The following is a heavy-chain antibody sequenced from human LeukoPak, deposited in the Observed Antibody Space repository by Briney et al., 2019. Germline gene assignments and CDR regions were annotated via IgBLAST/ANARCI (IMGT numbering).Heavy chain of an antibody. J-gene: IGHJ6*02. V-gene: IGHV3-43*02. CDR2: ISGDGGST. D-gene: IGHD6-13*01. Sequence: PGGSLRLSCAASGFTFDDYAMHWVRQAPGPGLDWVSLISGDGGSTYYADSVKGRFTISRDNSKNSLYLQMNSLRTEDTALYYCAKDYGGEQHLYYGMDVWGQGTTVTVSS. CDR3: AKDYGGEQHLYYGMDV. CDR1: GFTFDDYA.